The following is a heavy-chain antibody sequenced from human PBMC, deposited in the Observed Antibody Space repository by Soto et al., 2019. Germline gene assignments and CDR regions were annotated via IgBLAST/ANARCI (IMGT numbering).Heavy chain of an antibody. Sequence: PSETLSLTCTVSGGSISSGGYYWSWIRQHPGKGLEWIGYIYYSGSTYYNPSLKSRVTISVDTSKNQFSLKLSSVTAADTAVYYCARDLSSTSGYNWFDPWGQGTLVTVSS. V-gene: IGHV4-31*03. CDR1: GGSISSGGYY. CDR3: ARDLSSTSGYNWFDP. CDR2: IYYSGST. J-gene: IGHJ5*02. D-gene: IGHD2-2*01.